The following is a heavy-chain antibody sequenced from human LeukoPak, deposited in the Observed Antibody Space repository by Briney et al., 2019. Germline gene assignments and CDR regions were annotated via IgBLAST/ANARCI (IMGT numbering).Heavy chain of an antibody. V-gene: IGHV1-8*01. Sequence: ASVKVSCKASGYTFTSYDINWVRQATGQGLEWMGWMNPNSGNTGYAQKFQGRVTMTRNTSISTAYMELSSLRSEDTAVYYCARGRVDDFWSGYHRSYFDYWGQGTLVTVSS. D-gene: IGHD3-3*01. CDR2: MNPNSGNT. J-gene: IGHJ4*02. CDR3: ARGRVDDFWSGYHRSYFDY. CDR1: GYTFTSYD.